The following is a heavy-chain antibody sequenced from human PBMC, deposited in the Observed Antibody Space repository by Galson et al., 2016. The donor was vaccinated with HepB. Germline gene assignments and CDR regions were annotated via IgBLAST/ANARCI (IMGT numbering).Heavy chain of an antibody. Sequence: SVKVSCKASGFTFTSSAVQWVRQTRGQRLEWIGWIVAGSGDTNYAQKFHERFTITRDMSTRTAYMELSSLRSEDTAVYYRAAGGPVSLDSYYIYGMAVWGQGTTVTVSS. CDR2: IVAGSGDT. CDR1: GFTFTSSA. CDR3: AAGGPVSLDSYYIYGMAV. D-gene: IGHD3-16*01. V-gene: IGHV1-58*01. J-gene: IGHJ6*02.